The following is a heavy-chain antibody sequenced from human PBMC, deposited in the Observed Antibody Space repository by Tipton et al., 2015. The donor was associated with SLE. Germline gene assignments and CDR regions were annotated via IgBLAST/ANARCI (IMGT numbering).Heavy chain of an antibody. D-gene: IGHD3-10*01. V-gene: IGHV4-39*01. J-gene: IGHJ4*02. CDR2: IYYSGST. Sequence: TLSLTCAVSGGSFNGYSWGWIRQPPGKGLEWIGSIYYSGSTHYNPSLKSRVTISVDTSKNQFSLKLSSVTAADTAVYYCARHAPGQNFDYWGQGTLVTVSS. CDR1: GGSFNGYS. CDR3: ARHAPGQNFDY.